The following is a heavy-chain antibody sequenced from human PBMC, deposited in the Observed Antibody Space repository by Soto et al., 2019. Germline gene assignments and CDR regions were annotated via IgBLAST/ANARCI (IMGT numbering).Heavy chain of an antibody. D-gene: IGHD3-3*01. CDR1: GGSISSGDYY. J-gene: IGHJ3*02. V-gene: IGHV4-31*03. CDR3: AKVYDFWSGYSLGAFNI. CDR2: INYSGNT. Sequence: PSETLSLTCIVSGGSISSGDYYWSWIRQHPGKGLEWIAYINYSGNTYYNPSLKSRVTISVEMSKNQFSLRLSSVSDADTAMYYCAKVYDFWSGYSLGAFNIWGQGTMVTVSS.